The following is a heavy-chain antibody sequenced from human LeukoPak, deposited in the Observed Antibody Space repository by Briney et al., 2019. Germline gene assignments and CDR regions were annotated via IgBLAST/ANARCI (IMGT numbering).Heavy chain of an antibody. CDR3: AELGITMIGGV. J-gene: IGHJ6*04. D-gene: IGHD3-10*02. CDR2: IYSDNT. V-gene: IGHV3-53*01. Sequence: GGSLRLSCTVSGFTVNSNSMSWVRQAPGKGLEWVSFIYSDNTHYSDSVKGRFTISRDNAKNSLYLQMNSLRAEDTAIYYCAELGITMIGGVWGKGTTVTISS. CDR1: GFTVNSNS.